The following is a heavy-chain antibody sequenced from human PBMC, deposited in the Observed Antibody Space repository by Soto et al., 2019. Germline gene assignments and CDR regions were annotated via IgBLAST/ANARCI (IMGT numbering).Heavy chain of an antibody. J-gene: IGHJ4*02. CDR3: ARVSTTVTPLGDY. CDR2: INIYTGAA. Sequence: QVQLVQSGAEVKKPGASVQVSCKASGYTFTAYYIHWVRPAPGVGLEWMAGINIYTGAAGLAPEFQGRVTVTRDTSINTVYMDLSGLRSDDTALYYCARVSTTVTPLGDYWGQGTLVSVSS. V-gene: IGHV1-2*02. CDR1: GYTFTAYY. D-gene: IGHD4-17*01.